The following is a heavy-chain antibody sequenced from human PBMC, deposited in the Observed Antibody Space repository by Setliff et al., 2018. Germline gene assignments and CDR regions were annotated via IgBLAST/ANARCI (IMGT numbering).Heavy chain of an antibody. CDR3: ARSENCFSTHCSPYDY. V-gene: IGHV3-21*06. Sequence: PGGSLRLSCAASGFTFSTYTMNWIRQAPGKGLEWVSSISRDSLHIYYADSLKGRFIISRDNAENSLYLQMDSLRAEDTAVYFCARSENCFSTHCSPYDYWGQGALVTVSS. J-gene: IGHJ4*02. CDR1: GFTFSTYT. CDR2: ISRDSLHI. D-gene: IGHD2-2*01.